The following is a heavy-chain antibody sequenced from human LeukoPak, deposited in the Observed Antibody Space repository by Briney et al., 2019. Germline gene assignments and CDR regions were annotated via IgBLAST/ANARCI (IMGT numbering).Heavy chain of an antibody. J-gene: IGHJ4*02. CDR3: ARARTVTKHLDY. CDR1: GFTFSDYY. D-gene: IGHD4-17*01. CDR2: ISSSSSYT. Sequence: GGSLRLSCAASGFTFSDYYMSWIGQAPGKGLEWVSYISSSSSYTNYADSVKGRFTISRDNAKNSLYLQMNSLRDEDTAVYYCARARTVTKHLDYWGQGTLVTVSS. V-gene: IGHV3-11*06.